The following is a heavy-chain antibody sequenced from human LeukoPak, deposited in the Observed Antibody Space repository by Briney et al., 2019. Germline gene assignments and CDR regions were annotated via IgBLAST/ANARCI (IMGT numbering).Heavy chain of an antibody. V-gene: IGHV1-2*02. D-gene: IGHD2-15*01. Sequence: ASVKVSCKASGYTFTGYYMHWVRQAPGQGLEWMGWINPNSGGTNYAQKFQGRVTMTRDTSISTAYMELSRLRSDDTAVYYCARDRKVVVVAAQHAFDIWGQGTMVTVSS. CDR3: ARDRKVVVVAAQHAFDI. J-gene: IGHJ3*02. CDR1: GYTFTGYY. CDR2: INPNSGGT.